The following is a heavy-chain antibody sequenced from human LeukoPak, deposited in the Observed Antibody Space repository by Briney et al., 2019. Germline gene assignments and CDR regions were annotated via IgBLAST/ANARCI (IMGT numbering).Heavy chain of an antibody. CDR1: GFTLSAYS. D-gene: IGHD4-17*01. J-gene: IGHJ2*01. Sequence: PGGSLRLSCIASGFTLSAYSMNWVRQAPGKGLEWVSASGKGLEWVSSISRSSSYIYYADSVKGRFTVSRDNAKSSLYLQMTSLRAEDTAVYYCARDPPGDSLPGWYFDLWGRGTLVTVSS. CDR3: ARDPPGDSLPGWYFDL. V-gene: IGHV3-21*01. CDR2: ISRSSSYI.